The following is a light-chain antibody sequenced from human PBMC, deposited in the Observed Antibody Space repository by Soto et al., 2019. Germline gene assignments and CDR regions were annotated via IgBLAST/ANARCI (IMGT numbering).Light chain of an antibody. V-gene: IGLV2-18*02. CDR3: SSYTSSSTYAV. CDR1: SSDVGSYNR. Sequence: QSALTQPPSVSGSPGQSVTISCTGTSSDVGSYNRVSWYQQPPGTAPKLMIYEVSNRPSGVPDRFSGSKSGNTASLTISGLQAEDEADYYCSSYTSSSTYAVFGGGTQLPSS. J-gene: IGLJ7*01. CDR2: EVS.